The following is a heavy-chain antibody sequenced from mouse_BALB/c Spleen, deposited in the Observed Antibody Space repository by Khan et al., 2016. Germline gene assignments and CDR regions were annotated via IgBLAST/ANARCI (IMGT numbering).Heavy chain of an antibody. CDR3: ARVDGNYVPFAY. CDR1: GYAFTTYN. D-gene: IGHD2-1*01. V-gene: IGHV1S135*01. J-gene: IGHJ3*01. Sequence: VQLKQSGPELVKPGASVKVSCKGSGYAFTTYNMYWVKQSHGKSLEWIGYIDPYNGVSSYNQKLKDKATLTVDESSSTAYMHLSSLTSEDSAVYYCARVDGNYVPFAYWGQGTLVTVSA. CDR2: IDPYNGVS.